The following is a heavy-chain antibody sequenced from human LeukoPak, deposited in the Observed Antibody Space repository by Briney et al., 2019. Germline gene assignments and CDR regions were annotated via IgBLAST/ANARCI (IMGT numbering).Heavy chain of an antibody. CDR2: IWFDGSNR. J-gene: IGHJ4*02. CDR3: ARAGQNRPLDY. V-gene: IGHV3-33*01. Sequence: PGGSLRLSCAASGFTFSNYGMHWVRQAQGKGLEWVAIIWFDGSNRYYADSVKGRFTISRDSSRNTLFLQMDSLRVEDTAVYYCARAGQNRPLDYWGQGTLVTVSS. D-gene: IGHD2/OR15-2a*01. CDR1: GFTFSNYG.